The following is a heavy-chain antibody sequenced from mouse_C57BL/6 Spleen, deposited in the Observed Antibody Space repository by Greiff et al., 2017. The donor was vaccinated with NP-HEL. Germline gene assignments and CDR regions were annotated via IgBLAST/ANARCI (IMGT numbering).Heavy chain of an antibody. CDR3: ASYGPSFAY. CDR1: GFTFSSYG. D-gene: IGHD1-1*02. Sequence: DVKLQESGGDLVKPGGSLKLSCAASGFTFSSYGMSWVRQTPDKRLEWVATISSGGSYTYYPDSVKGRFTISRDNAKNTLYLQMSSLKSEDTAMYYCASYGPSFAYWGQGTLVTVSA. J-gene: IGHJ3*01. CDR2: ISSGGSYT. V-gene: IGHV5-6*02.